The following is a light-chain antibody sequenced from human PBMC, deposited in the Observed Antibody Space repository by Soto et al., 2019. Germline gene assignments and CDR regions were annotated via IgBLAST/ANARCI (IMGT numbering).Light chain of an antibody. Sequence: DIQMTQSPSTLSASVGDTVTITCRASQSSSRWWAWHQKKAGKVPKLLIYQASSLESGVPSRFSGSGSGTEFTLTISSLQPDDFAPYYCQKYNGHSETFGQGTKVEI. CDR3: QKYNGHSET. V-gene: IGKV1-5*03. J-gene: IGKJ1*01. CDR1: QSSSRW. CDR2: QAS.